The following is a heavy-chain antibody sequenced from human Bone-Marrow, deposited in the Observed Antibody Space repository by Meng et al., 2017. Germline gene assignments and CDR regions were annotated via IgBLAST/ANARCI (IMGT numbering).Heavy chain of an antibody. V-gene: IGHV4-39*02. D-gene: IGHD1-26*01. CDR2: IFYTGTT. CDR1: GGSISSSSSFY. Sequence: QLQLQESGPGLVKPSETLSLTCTASGGSISSSSSFYWGWIRQPPGKGLEWIGSIFYTGTTYYNPSLKSRVTISVDTSKNQFSLKLSSVTAADTAVYYCARDLSGRFHQWGQGTLVTVS. J-gene: IGHJ5*02. CDR3: ARDLSGRFHQ.